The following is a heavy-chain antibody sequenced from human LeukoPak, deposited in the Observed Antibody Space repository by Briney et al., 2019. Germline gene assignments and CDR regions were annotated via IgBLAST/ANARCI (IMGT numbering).Heavy chain of an antibody. D-gene: IGHD1-1*01. CDR1: GYSISSGYY. CDR2: IYHSGST. V-gene: IGHV4-38-2*01. J-gene: IGHJ5*02. Sequence: PSETLSLTCAVSGYSISSGYYWGWIRQPPGKGLEWIGSIYHSGSTYYNPSLKSRVTISVDTSKSQFSLKLSSVTAADTAVYYCAGQLRTGTRNWFDPWGQGTLVTVSS. CDR3: AGQLRTGTRNWFDP.